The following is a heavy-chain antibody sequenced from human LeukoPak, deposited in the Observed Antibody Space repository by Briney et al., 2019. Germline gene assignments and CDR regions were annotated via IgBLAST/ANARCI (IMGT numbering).Heavy chain of an antibody. CDR2: IIPILGIA. CDR1: GYTFTSYG. J-gene: IGHJ5*02. V-gene: IGHV1-69*04. CDR3: AREQQLVQYNWFDP. D-gene: IGHD6-13*01. Sequence: SVKVSCKASGYTFTSYGISWVRQAPGQGLEWMGRIIPILGIANYAQKFQGRVTITADKSTSTAYMELSSLRSEDTAVYYCAREQQLVQYNWFDPWGQGTLVTVSS.